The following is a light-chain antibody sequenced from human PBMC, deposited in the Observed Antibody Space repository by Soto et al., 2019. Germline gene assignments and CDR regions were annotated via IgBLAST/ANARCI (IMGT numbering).Light chain of an antibody. V-gene: IGKV1-5*03. J-gene: IGKJ1*01. CDR1: QSISSW. Sequence: DIQMTQSPSTLSSSVGDRVPITCRASQSISSWLAWYQQKPGKAPKLLIYKASSLESGVPSRFSGSGSGTEFTLTISSLQSEDFAVYYCQQYNNWWTFGQGTKVDI. CDR2: KAS. CDR3: QQYNNWWT.